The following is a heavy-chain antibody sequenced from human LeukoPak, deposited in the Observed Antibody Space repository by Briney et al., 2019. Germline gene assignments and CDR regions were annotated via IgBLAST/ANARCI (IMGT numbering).Heavy chain of an antibody. CDR2: IYTSGST. D-gene: IGHD2-21*02. CDR1: GGSISSGSYY. J-gene: IGHJ4*02. CDR3: ARAYVVVTAVPNYYFDY. Sequence: PSETLSLTCTVSGGSISSGSYYWSWIRQPAGKGLEWIGRIYTSGSTNYNPSLKSRVTISVDTSKNQFSLKLSSVTAADTAVYYCARAYVVVTAVPNYYFDYWGQGTLVTVSS. V-gene: IGHV4-61*02.